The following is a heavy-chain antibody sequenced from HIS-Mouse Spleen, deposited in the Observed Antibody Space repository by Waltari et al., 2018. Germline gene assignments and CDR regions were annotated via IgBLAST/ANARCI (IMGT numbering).Heavy chain of an antibody. CDR2: IYYSGST. D-gene: IGHD6-13*01. Sequence: QLQLQESGPGLVKPSETLSLTCPVSGGSISSSSYYWGWIRQPPGKGLEWIGSIYYSGSTYYNPSLKSRVTISVDTSKNQFSLKLSSVTAADTAVYYCARGGIAAAGDAFDIWGQGTMVTVSS. CDR3: ARGGIAAAGDAFDI. CDR1: GGSISSSSYY. V-gene: IGHV4-39*07. J-gene: IGHJ3*02.